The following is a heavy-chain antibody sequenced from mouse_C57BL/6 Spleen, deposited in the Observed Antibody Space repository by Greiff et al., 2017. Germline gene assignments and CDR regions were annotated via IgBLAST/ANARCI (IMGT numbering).Heavy chain of an antibody. J-gene: IGHJ4*01. CDR1: GYTFTSYD. V-gene: IGHV1-85*01. CDR3: ARNHYGSSHYYAMDY. D-gene: IGHD1-1*01. CDR2: IYPRDGST. Sequence: QVQLQQSGPELVKPGASVKLSCKASGYTFTSYDINWVKQRPGQGLEWIGWIYPRDGSTKYNEKFKGKATLTVDTSSSTAYMELHSLTSEDSAVYFCARNHYGSSHYYAMDYWGQGTSVTVSS.